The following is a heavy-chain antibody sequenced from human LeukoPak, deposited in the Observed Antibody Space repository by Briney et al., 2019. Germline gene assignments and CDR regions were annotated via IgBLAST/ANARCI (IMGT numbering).Heavy chain of an antibody. CDR1: GFTYSIYA. CDR2: ISSSSSYI. V-gene: IGHV3-21*01. J-gene: IGHJ4*02. Sequence: GGSLRLSCAASGFTYSIYAMSWVRQAPGKGLEWVSSISSSSSYIYYADSVKGRFTISRDNAKNSLYLQMNSLRAEDTAVYYCARGETAMVDYWGQGTLVTVSS. CDR3: ARGETAMVDY. D-gene: IGHD5-18*01.